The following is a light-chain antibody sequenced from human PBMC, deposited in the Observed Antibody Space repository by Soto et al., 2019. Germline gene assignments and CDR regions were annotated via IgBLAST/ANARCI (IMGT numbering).Light chain of an antibody. CDR3: QSDDSLSWV. CDR1: SSNIGAGYD. CDR2: GNS. V-gene: IGLV1-40*01. J-gene: IGLJ3*02. Sequence: QSVLTQPPSVSGAPGQRVTISCTGSSSNIGAGYDVHWYQQLPGTAPKLLIYGNSNRPSGVPDRFSGSKSGTSASLAITGLQAEDEADYYCQSDDSLSWVFGGGTKVTVL.